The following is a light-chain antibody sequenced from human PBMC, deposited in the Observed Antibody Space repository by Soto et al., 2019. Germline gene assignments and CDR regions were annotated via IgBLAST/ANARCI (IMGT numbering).Light chain of an antibody. CDR2: DAS. CDR1: QSVRSY. V-gene: IGKV3-11*01. CDR3: QQRSNWPPT. Sequence: EIVLTQSPATLSLSPGERATLSCRASQSVRSYLAWYQQKHGQAPRLLIYDASNRATGIPARFSGGGSGTDFTLTISSLEPGDFAVYYCQQRSNWPPTFGQGTKLEIK. J-gene: IGKJ2*01.